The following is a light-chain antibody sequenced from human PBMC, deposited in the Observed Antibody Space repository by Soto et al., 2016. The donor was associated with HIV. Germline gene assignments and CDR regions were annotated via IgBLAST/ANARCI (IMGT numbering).Light chain of an antibody. CDR2: LGS. J-gene: IGKJ5*01. CDR3: MQALQTPLT. V-gene: IGKV2-28*01. CDR1: QSLLHGNGYNY. Sequence: EIVMTQSPLSLPVTPGEPASISCNSSQSLLHGNGYNYLDWYLQKPGQSPQLLIYLGSNRASGVPDRFSGSGSGTDFTLKISRVEADDIGVYYCMQALQTPLTFGQGTRLEIK.